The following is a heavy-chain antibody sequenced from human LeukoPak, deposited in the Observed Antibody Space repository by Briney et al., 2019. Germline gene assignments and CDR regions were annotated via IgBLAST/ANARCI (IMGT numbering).Heavy chain of an antibody. CDR3: ARVRDGYNPTFDY. CDR2: INAGNGNT. CDR1: GYTFTNYA. Sequence: ASVKVSCKASGYTFTNYAMHWVRQAPGRRLEWMGWINAGNGNTKYSQKFQGRVTITRDTSARTAYMELSSLRSEDTAVYYCARVRDGYNPTFDYWGQGTLVTVSS. D-gene: IGHD5-24*01. J-gene: IGHJ4*02. V-gene: IGHV1-3*01.